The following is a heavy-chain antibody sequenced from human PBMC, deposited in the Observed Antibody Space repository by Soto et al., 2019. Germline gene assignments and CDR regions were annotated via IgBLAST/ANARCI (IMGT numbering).Heavy chain of an antibody. Sequence: TLSLACTVSGGSISSGGYYWSFIRQHPGKGLEWIGYIYYSGSTYYNPSLKSRVTISVDTSKNQFSLKLSSVTDADTAVYYCARGKSSSWYNWFDPWGQGTRVTVSS. CDR1: GGSISSGGYY. CDR3: ARGKSSSWYNWFDP. J-gene: IGHJ5*02. D-gene: IGHD6-13*01. CDR2: IYYSGST. V-gene: IGHV4-31*03.